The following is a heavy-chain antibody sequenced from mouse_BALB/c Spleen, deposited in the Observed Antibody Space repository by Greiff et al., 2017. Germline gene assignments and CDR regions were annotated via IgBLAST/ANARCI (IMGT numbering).Heavy chain of an antibody. J-gene: IGHJ3*01. V-gene: IGHV5-17*02. CDR1: GFTFSSFG. Sequence: EVKLMESGGGLVQPGGSRKLSCAASGFTFSSFGMHWVRQAPEKGLEWVAYISSGSSTIYYADTVKGRFTISRDNPKNTLFLQMTSLRSEDTAMYYCARSVSAWFAYWGQGTLVTVSA. CDR2: ISSGSSTI. D-gene: IGHD3-1*01. CDR3: ARSVSAWFAY.